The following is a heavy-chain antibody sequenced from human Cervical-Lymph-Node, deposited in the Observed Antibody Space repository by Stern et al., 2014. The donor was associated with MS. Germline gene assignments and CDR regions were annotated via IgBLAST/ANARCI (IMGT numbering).Heavy chain of an antibody. V-gene: IGHV1-2*02. J-gene: IGHJ4*02. CDR1: SYTFTAYH. CDR2: IDVKGGAT. D-gene: IGHD3-16*01. Sequence: QVQLMQSGAEVKQPGTSVKVSCKASSYTFTAYHLHWVRQAPGQGLEWIGWIDVKGGATKYARKFQVRITVTRDTSFSTACMELSRLTSDDTAVYYCARDAPVPVDETACYGYWGQGTLGTVSS. CDR3: ARDAPVPVDETACYGY.